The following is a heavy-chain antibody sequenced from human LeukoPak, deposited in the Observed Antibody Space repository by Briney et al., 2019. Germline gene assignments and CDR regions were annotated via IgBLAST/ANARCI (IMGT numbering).Heavy chain of an antibody. D-gene: IGHD3-22*01. J-gene: IGHJ4*02. CDR3: AREPHYYDSSGSFDY. Sequence: GGSLRLSCAASGFTFSSYSMNWVRQAPGKGLEWVSSISSSSGYIYYADSVKGRFTISRDNAKNSLYLQMNSLRAEDTAVYYCAREPHYYDSSGSFDYWGQGTLVTVSS. CDR1: GFTFSSYS. CDR2: ISSSSGYI. V-gene: IGHV3-21*01.